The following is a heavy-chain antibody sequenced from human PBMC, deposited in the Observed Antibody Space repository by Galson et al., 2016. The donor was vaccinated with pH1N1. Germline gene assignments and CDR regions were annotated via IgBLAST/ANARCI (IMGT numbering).Heavy chain of an antibody. D-gene: IGHD3-10*01. V-gene: IGHV1-2*02. CDR3: ATGSGNSWFDP. CDR1: GYSFIVHY. Sequence: SVKVSCKASGYSFIVHYMHWVRQAPGHGLEWMGWINPNSGDTKYAQNFQGRVTLTRDTSINTAYMELSSLASDDTAAYYCATGSGNSWFDPWGQGTLVTVSS. J-gene: IGHJ5*02. CDR2: INPNSGDT.